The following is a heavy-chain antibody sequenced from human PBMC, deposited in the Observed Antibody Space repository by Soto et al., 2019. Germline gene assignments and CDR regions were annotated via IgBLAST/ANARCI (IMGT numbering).Heavy chain of an antibody. J-gene: IGHJ6*02. CDR2: INPNSGGT. V-gene: IGHV1-2*04. CDR3: ARDHAFGELDYGMDV. CDR1: GYTFTGYY. Sequence: ASVKVSCEASGYTFTGYYMHWVRQAPGQGLEWMGWINPNSGGTNYAQKFQGWVTMTRDTSISTAYMELSRLRSDDTAVYYCARDHAFGELDYGMDVWGQGTTVTVSS. D-gene: IGHD3-10*01.